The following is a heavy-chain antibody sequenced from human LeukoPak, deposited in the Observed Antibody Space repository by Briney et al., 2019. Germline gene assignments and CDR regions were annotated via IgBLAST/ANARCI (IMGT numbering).Heavy chain of an antibody. V-gene: IGHV3-74*01. CDR1: GFSVRSYW. Sequence: GGSLRLSCAVSGFSVRSYWMSWVRQAPGKGLVWVSRISSDGTIISYADSVKGRFTLSRDTAKNTLYLQMNSVRVDDTAVYYCARDLGQYYDTSDNWFDPWGQGTLVTVSS. J-gene: IGHJ5*02. CDR2: ISSDGTII. CDR3: ARDLGQYYDTSDNWFDP. D-gene: IGHD3-22*01.